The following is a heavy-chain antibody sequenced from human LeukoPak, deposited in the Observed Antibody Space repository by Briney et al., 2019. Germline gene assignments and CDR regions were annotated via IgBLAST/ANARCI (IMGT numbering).Heavy chain of an antibody. CDR3: AKDLVVGALDY. CDR2: ISGSGGST. D-gene: IGHD1-26*01. J-gene: IGHJ4*02. CDR1: GFTFSSYA. Sequence: GGSLRLSCAASGFTFSSYAMTWIRQARGKGLEWVSSISGSGGSTYYADSVKGRFTISRDNSRNMLFLQMNSLRADDTAVYYCAKDLVVGALDYWGQGTLVTVSS. V-gene: IGHV3-23*01.